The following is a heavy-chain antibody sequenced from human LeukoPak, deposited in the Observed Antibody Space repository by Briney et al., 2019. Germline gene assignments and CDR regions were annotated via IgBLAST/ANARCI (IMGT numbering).Heavy chain of an antibody. D-gene: IGHD6-19*01. CDR3: ARRGSGWYGDAFDI. Sequence: PPETLSLTCTVSGGSISRGSYYWTWIRHVPGKGLEWIGYTYSSGNTQYNPSLNSRLTISVDTSKNQFSLKLSSVTAADTAVYYCARRGSGWYGDAFDIWGQGTMVTVSS. J-gene: IGHJ3*02. V-gene: IGHV4-30-4*08. CDR2: TYSSGNT. CDR1: GGSISRGSYY.